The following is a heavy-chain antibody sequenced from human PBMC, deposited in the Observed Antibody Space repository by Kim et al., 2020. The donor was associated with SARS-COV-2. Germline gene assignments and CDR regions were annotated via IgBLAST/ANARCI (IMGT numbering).Heavy chain of an antibody. D-gene: IGHD5-18*01. CDR1: GGSISSGGYY. V-gene: IGHV4-31*03. Sequence: SETLSLTCTVSGGSISSGGYYWSWIRQHPGKGLEWIGYIYYSGSTYYNPSLKSRVTISVDTSKNQFSLKLSSVTAADTAVYYCARDVDTAMGVIGNDAFDIWGQGTMVTVSS. CDR2: IYYSGST. CDR3: ARDVDTAMGVIGNDAFDI. J-gene: IGHJ3*02.